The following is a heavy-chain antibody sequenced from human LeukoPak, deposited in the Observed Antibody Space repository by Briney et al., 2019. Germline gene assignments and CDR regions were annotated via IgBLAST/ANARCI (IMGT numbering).Heavy chain of an antibody. J-gene: IGHJ4*02. Sequence: GASVKVSCKVSGYTLTELSMHWVRQAPGKGLEWMGGFDVEGGETIYARKFQGRVTMTEDTSTDTAYMELSSLRSEDTAVYYCARGTKGSVLRFLEWSRHYFDYWGQGTLVTVSS. CDR1: GYTLTELS. V-gene: IGHV1-24*01. CDR2: FDVEGGET. D-gene: IGHD3-3*01. CDR3: ARGTKGSVLRFLEWSRHYFDY.